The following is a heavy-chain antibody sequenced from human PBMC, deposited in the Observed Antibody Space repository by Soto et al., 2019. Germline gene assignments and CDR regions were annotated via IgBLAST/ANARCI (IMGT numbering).Heavy chain of an antibody. CDR2: ISYDGSNK. D-gene: IGHD6-19*01. CDR1: GFTFSSYG. Sequence: GGSLRLSCAASGFTFSSYGMHWVRQAPGKGLEWVAVISYDGSNKYYADSVKGRFTISRDNSKNTLYLQMNSLRAEDTAVYCCAKDTIAVAPTFDYWGQGTLVTVSS. J-gene: IGHJ4*02. V-gene: IGHV3-30*18. CDR3: AKDTIAVAPTFDY.